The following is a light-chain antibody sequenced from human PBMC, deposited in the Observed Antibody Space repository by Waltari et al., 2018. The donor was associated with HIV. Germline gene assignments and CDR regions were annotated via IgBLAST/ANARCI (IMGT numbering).Light chain of an antibody. Sequence: QSALTQPASVSGSPGQSITISCTGTSSGVGNYNLVSWYQHYGGKAPKLLIYEVTRRPSGISSRFSGSKSGNTASLTISDLQAEDEATYYCCSYGSSATFVVFGGGTRVTV. CDR3: CSYGSSATFVV. CDR1: SSGVGNYNL. CDR2: EVT. V-gene: IGLV2-23*02. J-gene: IGLJ2*01.